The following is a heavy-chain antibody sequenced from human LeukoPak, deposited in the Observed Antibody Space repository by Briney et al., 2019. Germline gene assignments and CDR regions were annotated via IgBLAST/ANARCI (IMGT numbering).Heavy chain of an antibody. V-gene: IGHV3-30*04. CDR1: GFTFSSFA. J-gene: IGHJ4*02. CDR3: ARDPSNSGSYYVLDY. Sequence: GGSLRLSCAASGFTFSSFAMHWVRQAPGKGLEWVAVISDDGSNTFYADSVKGRFTISRDNSRNTLYLQMNSLRAEDTAVYYCARDPSNSGSYYVLDYWGQGTLVTVSS. CDR2: ISDDGSNT. D-gene: IGHD1-26*01.